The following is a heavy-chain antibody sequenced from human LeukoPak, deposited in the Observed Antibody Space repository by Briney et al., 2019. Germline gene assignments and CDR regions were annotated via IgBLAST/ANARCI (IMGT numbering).Heavy chain of an antibody. CDR2: IRYDGSNK. D-gene: IGHD2-15*01. CDR1: GFTFSSYG. V-gene: IGHV3-30*02. Sequence: GGSLRLSCAASGFTFSSYGMHWVRQAPGKGLEWVAFIRYDGSNKYYADSVKGRFTISRDNSKNTLYLQMNSLRAEDTAVYYCAKGIAIIASTPDYWGQGTLVTVSS. J-gene: IGHJ4*02. CDR3: AKGIAIIASTPDY.